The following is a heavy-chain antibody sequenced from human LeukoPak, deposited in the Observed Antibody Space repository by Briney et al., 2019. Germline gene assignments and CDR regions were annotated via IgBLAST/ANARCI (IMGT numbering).Heavy chain of an antibody. CDR3: ARSGGDRVEMPTIIDY. Sequence: PSETLSLTCTVSGGSISSYYWSWIRQPPGKGLEWIGYIYYSGSTNYNPSLKSRVTISVDTSKNQFSLKLSSVTAADTAVYYCARSGGDRVEMPTIIDYWGQGTLVIVSS. CDR2: IYYSGST. V-gene: IGHV4-59*08. J-gene: IGHJ4*02. D-gene: IGHD5-24*01. CDR1: GGSISSYY.